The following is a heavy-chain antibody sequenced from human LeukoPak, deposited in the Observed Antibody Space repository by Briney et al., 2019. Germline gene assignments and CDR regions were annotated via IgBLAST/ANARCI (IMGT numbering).Heavy chain of an antibody. Sequence: GGSLRLSCAASGFTFSDYYMSWIRQAPGKGLEWVSYINSNGRTIYYADSVKGRFTISRDNAKNTVYLQMNSLRAEDTAVYYCARMGLGINYYYGMDVWGQGTTVTVSS. J-gene: IGHJ6*02. CDR2: INSNGRTI. V-gene: IGHV3-11*04. CDR1: GFTFSDYY. D-gene: IGHD1-14*01. CDR3: ARMGLGINYYYGMDV.